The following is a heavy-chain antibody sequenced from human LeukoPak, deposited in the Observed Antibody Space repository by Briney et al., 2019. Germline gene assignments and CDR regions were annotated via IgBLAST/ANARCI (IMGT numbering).Heavy chain of an antibody. V-gene: IGHV4-34*01. CDR1: GGSFSGYY. CDR3: ARSSSWLPRPYYFDY. Sequence: RSSETLSLTCAVYGGSFSGYYWSWIRQPPGKGLEWIGEINHSGSTNYNPSLKSRVTISVDTSKNQFSLKLSSVTAADTAVYYCARSSSWLPRPYYFDYWGQGTLVTVSS. CDR2: INHSGST. D-gene: IGHD6-13*01. J-gene: IGHJ4*02.